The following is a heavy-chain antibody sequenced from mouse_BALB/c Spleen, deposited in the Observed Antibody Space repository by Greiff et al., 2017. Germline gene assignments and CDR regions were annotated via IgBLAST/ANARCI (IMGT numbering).Heavy chain of an antibody. J-gene: IGHJ4*01. CDR2: INSNGGST. Sequence: DVQLQESGGGLVQPGGSLKLSCAASGFTFSSYTMSWVRQTPEKRLELVATINSNGGSTYYPDSVKGRFTISRDNAKNTLYLQMSSLKSEDTAMYYCASDYYGGGYAMDYWGQGTSVTVSS. CDR3: ASDYYGGGYAMDY. D-gene: IGHD1-1*01. CDR1: GFTFSSYT. V-gene: IGHV5-6-3*01.